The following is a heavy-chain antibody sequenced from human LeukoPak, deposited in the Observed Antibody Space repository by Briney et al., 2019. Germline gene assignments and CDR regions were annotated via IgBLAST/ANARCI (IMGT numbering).Heavy chain of an antibody. CDR2: MNPNSGNT. V-gene: IGHV1-8*01. D-gene: IGHD3-3*01. CDR3: ARVTPDFWSGYRNY. Sequence: ASVKVSCKASGYTFTSYDINWVRQATGQGLEWMGWMNPNSGNTGYAQKFQGRVTMTRNTPISTAYMELSSLRSEDTAVYYCARVTPDFWSGYRNYWGQGTLVTVSS. J-gene: IGHJ4*02. CDR1: GYTFTSYD.